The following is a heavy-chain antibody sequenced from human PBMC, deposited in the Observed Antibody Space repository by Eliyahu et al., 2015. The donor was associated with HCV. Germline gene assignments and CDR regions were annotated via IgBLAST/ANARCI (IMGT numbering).Heavy chain of an antibody. Sequence: EVQLVESGGGLVQPGGSLRLSCXAFGFXFGAYYRNWVRQAPGKGLEWVATIKQDGRDKFYVDSVRGRYTISRDNAKNSVYLQMNGLRDDDTAVYYCARENSIGDGAFDIWGQGTMVTVSS. V-gene: IGHV3-7*01. CDR3: ARENSIGDGAFDI. D-gene: IGHD3-16*01. J-gene: IGHJ3*02. CDR2: IKQDGRDK. CDR1: GFXFGAYY.